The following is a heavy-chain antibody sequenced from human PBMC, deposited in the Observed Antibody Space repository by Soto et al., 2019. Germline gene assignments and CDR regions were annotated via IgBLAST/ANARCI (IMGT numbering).Heavy chain of an antibody. CDR2: ISGSDDST. J-gene: IGHJ4*02. Sequence: PGGSLRLSCAASGFTFSSYAMSWVRQAPGKGLEWVSVISGSDDSTYYADSVKGRFTISRDNSKNTLYLQMNSLRAEDTAVYYCAKRSSSSTFDYWGQGTLFTVSS. CDR3: AKRSSSSTFDY. D-gene: IGHD6-6*01. CDR1: GFTFSSYA. V-gene: IGHV3-23*01.